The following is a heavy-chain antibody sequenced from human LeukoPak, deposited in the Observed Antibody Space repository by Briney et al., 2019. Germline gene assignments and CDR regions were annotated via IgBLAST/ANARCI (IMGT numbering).Heavy chain of an antibody. CDR2: INHSGST. Sequence: SETLSLTCAVYGGSFSGYYWSWIRPPPGKGLEWIGEINHSGSTNYNPSLKSRVTISVDTSKNQFSLKLSSVTAADTAVYYCADGVVITKWGQGTLVTVSS. D-gene: IGHD3-22*01. J-gene: IGHJ4*02. CDR1: GGSFSGYY. CDR3: ADGVVITK. V-gene: IGHV4-34*01.